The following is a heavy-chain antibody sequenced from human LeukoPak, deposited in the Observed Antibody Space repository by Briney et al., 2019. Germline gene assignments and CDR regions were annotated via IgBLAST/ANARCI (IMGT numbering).Heavy chain of an antibody. CDR3: ARDANSRITSPAD. CDR1: PYSFISYG. V-gene: IGHV1-18*01. CDR2: ISTYNGHE. D-gene: IGHD4-23*01. J-gene: IGHJ4*02. Sequence: GASVKVSCKCSPYSFISYGSNWVRQAPGQGLEWMGWISTYNGHELYARKFQDRVNLTTDTSTRATFMELKRLRSDDTAVYYCARDANSRITSPADWGQGTLVTVSS.